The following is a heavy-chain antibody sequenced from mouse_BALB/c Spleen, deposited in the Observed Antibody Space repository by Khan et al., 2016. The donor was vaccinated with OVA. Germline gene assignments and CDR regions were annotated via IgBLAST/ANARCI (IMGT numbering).Heavy chain of an antibody. D-gene: IGHD3-1*01. CDR1: GYIFIDYN. V-gene: IGHV1-77*01. Sequence: QVQLQQSGTELARPGASVKLSYKASGYIFIDYNINWVKQRTGQGLEWIGEISPGSGNTYYNEKFKGKATLTADKSSSTAYMQLSSLTSEDSAVYFCAKEGGYWFPYWGQGTLITVSA. CDR3: AKEGGYWFPY. CDR2: ISPGSGNT. J-gene: IGHJ3*01.